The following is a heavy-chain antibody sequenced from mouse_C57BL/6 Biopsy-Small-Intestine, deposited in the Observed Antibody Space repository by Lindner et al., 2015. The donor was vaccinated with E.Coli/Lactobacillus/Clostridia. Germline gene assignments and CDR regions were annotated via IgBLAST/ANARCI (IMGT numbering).Heavy chain of an antibody. CDR3: ARYPYYHGSSSSYWYFDV. CDR2: ISYSGSS. D-gene: IGHD1-1*01. J-gene: IGHJ1*03. Sequence: VQLQESGPGLAKPSQTLSLTCSVTGYSITSDYWNWIRKFPGNKLEYMGYISYSGSSYYNPSLKSRISITRDTSKNQYYLQLNSVTTEDTATYYCARYPYYHGSSSSYWYFDVWGTGTTVTVSS. CDR1: GYSITSDY. V-gene: IGHV3-8*01.